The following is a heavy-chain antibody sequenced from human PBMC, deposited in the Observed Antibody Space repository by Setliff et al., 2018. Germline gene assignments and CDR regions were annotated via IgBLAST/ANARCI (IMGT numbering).Heavy chain of an antibody. D-gene: IGHD4-17*01. J-gene: IGHJ4*02. CDR3: ARGKIFYVGDSHYFDI. Sequence: SETLSLTCTVSGGSISSGGYYWSWIRQHPGKGLEWIGYIYYSGSTYYNPSLKSRVTISVDTSKKQLSLRVTSVTATDTAVYYCARGKIFYVGDSHYFDIWGQGALVTVSS. CDR1: GGSISSGGYY. CDR2: IYYSGST. V-gene: IGHV4-31*03.